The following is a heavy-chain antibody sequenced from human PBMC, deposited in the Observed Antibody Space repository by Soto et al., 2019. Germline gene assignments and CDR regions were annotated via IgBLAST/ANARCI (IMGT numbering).Heavy chain of an antibody. J-gene: IGHJ6*02. CDR2: ISGSGGST. Sequence: GGSLRLSCAASGFTFSSYAMSWVRQAPGKGLEWVSAISGSGGSTYYADSVKGRFTISRDNSKNTLYLQMNSLRAEDTAVYYCAKDPGYSSGWQYYGMDVWGQGTTVTVSS. D-gene: IGHD6-19*01. CDR1: GFTFSSYA. V-gene: IGHV3-23*01. CDR3: AKDPGYSSGWQYYGMDV.